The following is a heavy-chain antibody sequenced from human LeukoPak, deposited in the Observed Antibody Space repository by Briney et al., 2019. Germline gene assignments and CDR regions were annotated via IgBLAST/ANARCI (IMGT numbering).Heavy chain of an antibody. D-gene: IGHD6-19*01. J-gene: IGHJ5*02. Sequence: PGGSLRLSCAASGFTFSSYGMHWVRQAQGKGLEWVAVISYDGSNKYYADSVKGRFTISRDNSKNTLYLQMNSLRAEDTAVYYCAKTSYSSGSPPLDPWGQGTLVTVSS. CDR1: GFTFSSYG. CDR2: ISYDGSNK. CDR3: AKTSYSSGSPPLDP. V-gene: IGHV3-30*18.